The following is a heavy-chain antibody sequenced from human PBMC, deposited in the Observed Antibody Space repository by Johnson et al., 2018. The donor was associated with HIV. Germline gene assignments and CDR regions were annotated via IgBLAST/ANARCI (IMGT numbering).Heavy chain of an antibody. CDR1: GFSVSDSY. D-gene: IGHD6-13*01. CDR2: LYSGGNT. V-gene: IGHV3-66*01. J-gene: IGHJ3*01. Sequence: VQLVESGGGLVQPGGSLRLSCGASGFSVSDSYMNWVRQAPGQGLEWVSVLYSGGNTYYADSVRGRFTISRDTSKNTLYLQMSSLKVEYTAQDYCARDGESQQLPLGDALDVWGRGTMVTGSP. CDR3: ARDGESQQLPLGDALDV.